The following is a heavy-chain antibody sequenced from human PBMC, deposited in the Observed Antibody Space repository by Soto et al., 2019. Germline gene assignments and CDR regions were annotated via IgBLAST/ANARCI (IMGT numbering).Heavy chain of an antibody. CDR1: VYTFTSYD. CDR2: MNPNSGNT. Sequence: ASVKVSFKASVYTFTSYDINWVRHATGQGLEWMGWMNPNSGNTGYAQKFQGRVTMTRNTSISTAYMELSSLRSEDTAVYYCARNSGYYTANWFDPWGQGTLVTVSS. CDR3: ARNSGYYTANWFDP. D-gene: IGHD3-3*01. V-gene: IGHV1-8*01. J-gene: IGHJ5*02.